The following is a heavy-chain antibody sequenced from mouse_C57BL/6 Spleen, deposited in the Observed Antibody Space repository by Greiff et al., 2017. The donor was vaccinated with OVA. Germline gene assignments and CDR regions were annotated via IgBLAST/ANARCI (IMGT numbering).Heavy chain of an antibody. D-gene: IGHD2-10*01. Sequence: EAQGVESGAELVRPGASVKLSCTASGFNIKDDYMHWVKQRPEQGLEWIGWIDPENGDTEYASKFQGKATITADTSSNTAYLQLSSLTSEDTAVYYCTTLLSDDYWGQGTTLTVSS. J-gene: IGHJ2*01. CDR1: GFNIKDDY. V-gene: IGHV14-4*01. CDR2: IDPENGDT. CDR3: TTLLSDDY.